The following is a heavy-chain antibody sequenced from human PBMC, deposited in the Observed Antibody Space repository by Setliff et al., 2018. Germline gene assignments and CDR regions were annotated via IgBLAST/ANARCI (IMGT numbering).Heavy chain of an antibody. D-gene: IGHD6-19*01. Sequence: ASVKVSCKASGYTFTGYYMHWVRQAPGQGLEWMGWINPNSGGTNYAQKFQGWVTMTRDTSISTAYLQWSSLKASDTAMYYCARQAVAGNDAFDIWGQGTMVTVSS. CDR1: GYTFTGYY. CDR3: ARQAVAGNDAFDI. V-gene: IGHV1-2*04. CDR2: INPNSGGT. J-gene: IGHJ3*02.